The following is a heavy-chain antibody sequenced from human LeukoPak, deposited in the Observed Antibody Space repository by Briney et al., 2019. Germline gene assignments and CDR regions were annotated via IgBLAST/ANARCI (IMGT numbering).Heavy chain of an antibody. CDR1: GFTVSSNS. J-gene: IGHJ6*04. CDR2: IYSDNT. D-gene: IGHD3-10*02. V-gene: IGHV3-53*01. Sequence: GGSLRLSCTVSGFTVSSNSMSWVRQAPGKGLEWVSFIYSDNTHYSDSVKGRFTISRDNSKDTLYLQMNSLRAEDTAVYYCAELGITMIGGVWGKGTTVTISS. CDR3: AELGITMIGGV.